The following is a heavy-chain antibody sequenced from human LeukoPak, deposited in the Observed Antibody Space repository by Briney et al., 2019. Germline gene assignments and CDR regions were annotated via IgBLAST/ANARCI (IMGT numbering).Heavy chain of an antibody. CDR2: IYYSGST. CDR1: GVSISGHY. V-gene: IGHV4-59*11. J-gene: IGHJ4*02. Sequence: SETLSLTCTVSGVSISGHYWSWIRQPPGKGLEWIGYIYYSGSTNYDPSLKGRVTISVDTSKNQFSLKLTSVTAADTAVYFCARDTAIGEGEFFFDYWGQGTLVTVSS. D-gene: IGHD5-18*01. CDR3: ARDTAIGEGEFFFDY.